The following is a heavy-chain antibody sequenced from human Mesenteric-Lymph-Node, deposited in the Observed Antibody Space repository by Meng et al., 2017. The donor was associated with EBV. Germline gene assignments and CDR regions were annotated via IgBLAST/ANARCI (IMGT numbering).Heavy chain of an antibody. V-gene: IGHV6-1*01. CDR3: ASSRPLAGNWNYHY. CDR1: GDSVSSSSAA. J-gene: IGHJ4*02. CDR2: TYYRSKWYN. D-gene: IGHD1-7*01. Sequence: QVQLQQSGPGLVKPSPTLSLTCVISGDSVSSSSAAWNWIRQSPSRGLEWLGRTYYRSKWYNDYAVSVKSRITINPDTSKNQFSLQLNSVTPEDTAVYYCASSRPLAGNWNYHYWGQGTLVTVSS.